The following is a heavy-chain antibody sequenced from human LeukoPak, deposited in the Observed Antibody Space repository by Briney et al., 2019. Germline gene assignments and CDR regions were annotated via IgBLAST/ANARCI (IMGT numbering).Heavy chain of an antibody. Sequence: NPGGSLRLSCAASGFTFSNAWMSWVRQAPGKGLEWVGRIKSKTDGGTTDYAAPVKGRFTISRDDSKNTLYLQMNSLKTEDTAVYYCTTPIIVAVVAANDYWGQGTLVTVSS. V-gene: IGHV3-15*01. D-gene: IGHD2-15*01. J-gene: IGHJ4*02. CDR1: GFTFSNAW. CDR2: IKSKTDGGTT. CDR3: TTPIIVAVVAANDY.